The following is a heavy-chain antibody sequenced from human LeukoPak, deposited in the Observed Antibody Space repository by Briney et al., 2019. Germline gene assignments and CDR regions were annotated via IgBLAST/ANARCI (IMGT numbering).Heavy chain of an antibody. CDR3: ARGPVYYGSGSYYNWFDP. CDR1: GYTFTGYY. CDR2: INPNSGGT. Sequence: GASVKVSCKASGYTFTGYYMHWVRQAPGQGLEWMGWINPNSGGTNYAQKSQGRVTMTRDTSISTAYMELSRLRSDDTAVYYCARGPVYYGSGSYYNWFDPWGQGTLVTVSS. D-gene: IGHD3-10*01. J-gene: IGHJ5*02. V-gene: IGHV1-2*02.